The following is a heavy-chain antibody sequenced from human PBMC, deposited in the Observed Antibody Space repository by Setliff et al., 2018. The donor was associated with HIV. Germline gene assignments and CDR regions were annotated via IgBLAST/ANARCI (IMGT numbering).Heavy chain of an antibody. CDR3: ARGRVPGNY. CDR2: TGNSGTSI. D-gene: IGHD2-2*01. CDR1: GFTFNTYE. Sequence: GGSLRLSCVASGFTFNTYEMNWVRQAPGKGLEWVSHTGNSGTSIYYADSVKGRFTSSRDNAKNSLYLQMNSLRAEDTAFYYCARGRVPGNYWGQGTLVTVSS. V-gene: IGHV3-48*03. J-gene: IGHJ4*02.